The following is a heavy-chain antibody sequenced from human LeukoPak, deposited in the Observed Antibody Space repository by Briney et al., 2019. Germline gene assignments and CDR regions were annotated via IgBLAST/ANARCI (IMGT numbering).Heavy chain of an antibody. V-gene: IGHV4-34*01. CDR3: ARGLRFLEWLSQYYYGIDV. D-gene: IGHD3-3*01. Sequence: KPSETLSLTCAVYGGSFSGYYWSWIRQPPGKGLEWIGEINHSGSTNYNPSLKSRVTISVDTSKNQFSLKLSSVTAADTAVYYCARGLRFLEWLSQYYYGIDVWGQGTTVTASS. J-gene: IGHJ6*02. CDR1: GGSFSGYY. CDR2: INHSGST.